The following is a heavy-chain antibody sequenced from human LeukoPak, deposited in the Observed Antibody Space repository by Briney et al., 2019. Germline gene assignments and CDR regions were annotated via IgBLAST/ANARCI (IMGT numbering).Heavy chain of an antibody. CDR2: INPNSGGT. V-gene: IGHV1-2*02. Sequence: ASVKVSCKASGYTFTGYYMHWVRQAPGQGLEWMGWINPNSGGTNYAQKFRGRVTMTRDTSISTAYMELSRLRSDDTAVYYCARAMVIHLHDAFDIWGQGTMVTVSS. CDR1: GYTFTGYY. CDR3: ARAMVIHLHDAFDI. D-gene: IGHD3-22*01. J-gene: IGHJ3*02.